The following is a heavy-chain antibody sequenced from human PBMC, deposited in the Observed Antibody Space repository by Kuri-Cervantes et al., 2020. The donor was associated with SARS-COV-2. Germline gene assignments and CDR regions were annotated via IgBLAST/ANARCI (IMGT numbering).Heavy chain of an antibody. CDR1: GFTFSHFA. Sequence: GESLKISCGASGFTFSHFAMSWGLQAPGRGLEWVSAISPSGAAYYADSVKGRFTITRDNSKDTVSLEMTSLRVDDTAVYYCPKGFASSWYVGLSHWGQGSLVTVSS. CDR2: ISPSGAA. D-gene: IGHD6-13*01. V-gene: IGHV3-23*01. CDR3: PKGFASSWYVGLSH. J-gene: IGHJ4*02.